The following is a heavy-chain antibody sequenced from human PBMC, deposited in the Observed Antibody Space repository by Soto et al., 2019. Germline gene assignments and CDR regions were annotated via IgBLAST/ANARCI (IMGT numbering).Heavy chain of an antibody. J-gene: IGHJ4*02. CDR1: GFTFMNYG. V-gene: IGHV3-23*01. CDR3: ARTDKFNSQSSGWANRFDF. Sequence: EVHLLESGGDLVHPGGSLRLSCAASGFTFMNYGMTWVRQALGKRPEWVATFTSGGYISYRDTVEDRFTISRDISKNMVFLQMNSLRVEDTAVYYCARTDKFNSQSSGWANRFDFWGQGTLVTVSS. CDR2: FTSGGYI. D-gene: IGHD6-19*01.